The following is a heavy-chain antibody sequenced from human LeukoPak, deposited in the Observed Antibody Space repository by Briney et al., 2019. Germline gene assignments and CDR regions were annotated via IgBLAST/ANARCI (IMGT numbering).Heavy chain of an antibody. CDR2: IIPIFGTA. J-gene: IGHJ4*02. V-gene: IGHV1-69*05. CDR3: ARSYPRSGTYDY. Sequence: SVKVSCKASGGTFSSYAISWVRQAPGQGLEWMGGIIPIFGTANYAQKFQGRVTMTRDTSTSTVYMELSSLRSEDTAVYYCARSYPRSGTYDYWGQGTLVTVSS. D-gene: IGHD3-10*01. CDR1: GGTFSSYA.